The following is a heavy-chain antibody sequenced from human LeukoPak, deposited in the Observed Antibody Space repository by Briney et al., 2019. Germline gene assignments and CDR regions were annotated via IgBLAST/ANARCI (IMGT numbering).Heavy chain of an antibody. V-gene: IGHV4-59*08. D-gene: IGHD2-15*01. CDR2: IYYSGST. J-gene: IGHJ4*02. CDR1: GGSISSYY. Sequence: KPSETLSLTCTVSGGSISSYYWSWIRQPPGKGLEWIGYIYYSGSTNYNPSLKSRVTISVDTSKTQFSLKLSSVNAADTAVYYCARQQRYCSGGSCYFLFDYWGQGTLVSVSS. CDR3: ARQQRYCSGGSCYFLFDY.